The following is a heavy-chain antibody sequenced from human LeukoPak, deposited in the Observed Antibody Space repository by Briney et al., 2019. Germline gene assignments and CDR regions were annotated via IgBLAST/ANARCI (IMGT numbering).Heavy chain of an antibody. Sequence: GGSLRLSCEASGFTFSSYSMNWVRQAPGKGLEWVSSISSSSSYIYYADSVKGRFTISRDNAKNSLYLQMNSLRAEDTAVYYCARDSLENWFDPWGQGTLVTVSS. D-gene: IGHD1-1*01. V-gene: IGHV3-21*01. CDR3: ARDSLENWFDP. CDR2: ISSSSSYI. J-gene: IGHJ5*02. CDR1: GFTFSSYS.